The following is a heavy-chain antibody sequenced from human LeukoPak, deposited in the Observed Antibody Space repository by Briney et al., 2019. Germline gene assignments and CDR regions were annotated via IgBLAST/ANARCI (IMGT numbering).Heavy chain of an antibody. CDR1: GFTFSSYS. Sequence: GGSLRLSCAASGFTFSSYSMNWVRQAPGKGLEWVSSISSSSSYIYYADSVKGRFTISRDNAKNSLYLQMNSLRAEDTAVYYCARSQGGGYYYFDYGGQEPLVPVS. CDR3: ARSQGGGYYYFDY. CDR2: ISSSSSYI. V-gene: IGHV3-21*01. J-gene: IGHJ4*02. D-gene: IGHD2-15*01.